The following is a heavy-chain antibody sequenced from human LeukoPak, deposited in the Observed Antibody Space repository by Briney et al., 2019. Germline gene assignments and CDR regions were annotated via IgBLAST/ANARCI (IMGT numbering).Heavy chain of an antibody. V-gene: IGHV1-2*02. Sequence: GASVKVSCKASGYTFTGYYMHWVRQAPGQGLEWMGWINPNSGGTNYAQKFQGRVTMTRDTSISTAYMELSRLRSDDTAVYYCARDMADIAALGNWFDPWGREPWSPSPQ. J-gene: IGHJ5*02. CDR1: GYTFTGYY. CDR2: INPNSGGT. CDR3: ARDMADIAALGNWFDP. D-gene: IGHD6-13*01.